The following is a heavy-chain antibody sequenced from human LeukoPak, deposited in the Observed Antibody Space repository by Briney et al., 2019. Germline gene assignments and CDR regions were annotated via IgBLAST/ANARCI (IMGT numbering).Heavy chain of an antibody. V-gene: IGHV1-2*02. CDR1: GYTFTGYY. Sequence: GASVTVSCKASGYTFTGYYMHWVRQAPGQGLEWMGWINPNSGGTNYAQKFQGRVTMTRDTSISTAYMELSRLRSDDTAVYYCARASSSPSLLFDYWGQGTLVTVSS. CDR3: ARASSSPSLLFDY. CDR2: INPNSGGT. J-gene: IGHJ4*02. D-gene: IGHD6-6*01.